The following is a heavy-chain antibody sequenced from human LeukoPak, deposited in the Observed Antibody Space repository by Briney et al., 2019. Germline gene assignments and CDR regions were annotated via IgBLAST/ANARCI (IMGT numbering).Heavy chain of an antibody. D-gene: IGHD3-22*01. CDR1: GFTVSSNY. Sequence: GGSLRLPCAASGFTVSSNYMGWVRQAPGEGLEWVSVIYSGGSTYYADSVKGRFTISRDNSKNTLYLQMNSLRAEDTAVYYCASALSMIVVARNAFDIWGQGTMITVSS. CDR3: ASALSMIVVARNAFDI. CDR2: IYSGGST. J-gene: IGHJ3*02. V-gene: IGHV3-53*01.